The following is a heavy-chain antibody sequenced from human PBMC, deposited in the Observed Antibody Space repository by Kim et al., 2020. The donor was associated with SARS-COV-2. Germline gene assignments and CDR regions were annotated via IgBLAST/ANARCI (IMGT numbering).Heavy chain of an antibody. D-gene: IGHD6-13*01. J-gene: IGHJ4*02. V-gene: IGHV4-39*01. CDR1: GGSMTSTT. CDR3: ARRGGISWFDY. CDR2: MSNSGTT. Sequence: SETLSLTCTVSGGSMTSTTWDWIRQPPGKGLEWIGSMSNSGTTYQSPSLRSRVTMSVDTSNNQFSLKLSSVTAADTAVYYCARRGGISWFDYWGQGTLVTVSS.